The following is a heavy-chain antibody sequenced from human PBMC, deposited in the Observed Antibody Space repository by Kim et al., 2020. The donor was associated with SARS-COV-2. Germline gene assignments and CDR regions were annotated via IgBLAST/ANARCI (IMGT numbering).Heavy chain of an antibody. D-gene: IGHD6-25*01. V-gene: IGHV3-30*18. CDR2: ISYDGSNK. Sequence: GGSLRLSCAASGFTFSSYGMHWVRQAPGKGLEWVSVISYDGSNKYYADSVKGRFTISRDNSKNTLYLQMNSLRTEDTAVYYCAKGRRGPGGDWGQGTLVTVSS. CDR3: AKGRRGPGGD. CDR1: GFTFSSYG. J-gene: IGHJ4*02.